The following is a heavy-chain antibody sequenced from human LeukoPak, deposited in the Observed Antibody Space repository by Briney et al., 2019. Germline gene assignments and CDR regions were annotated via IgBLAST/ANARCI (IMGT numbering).Heavy chain of an antibody. D-gene: IGHD2-8*01. CDR3: AREYSTNGVCPGGAMDV. J-gene: IGHJ6*03. Sequence: GGSLRLSCAASGFTFSYYGMHWVRQAPGKGLEWVAAIWYDGSRKYYADSLKGRFTISRDDSKNTLYLQMNSLRAEDTAVYYCAREYSTNGVCPGGAMDVWGKGTTVTVSS. CDR2: IWYDGSRK. V-gene: IGHV3-33*01. CDR1: GFTFSYYG.